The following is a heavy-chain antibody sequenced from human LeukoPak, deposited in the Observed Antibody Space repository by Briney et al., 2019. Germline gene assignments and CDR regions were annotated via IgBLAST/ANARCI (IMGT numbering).Heavy chain of an antibody. Sequence: GALRLSCAAPGFTFTTNAMSWVRQAPGKGLEWVSAISGRTGATYYADSEKGRFTNSRDNSKSTLYLQMDSLRAEDTAVYYCAKCGNSGCHLIDYWGQGTLVTVSS. V-gene: IGHV3-23*01. CDR2: ISGRTGAT. J-gene: IGHJ4*02. CDR3: AKCGNSGCHLIDY. D-gene: IGHD5-12*01. CDR1: GFTFTTNA.